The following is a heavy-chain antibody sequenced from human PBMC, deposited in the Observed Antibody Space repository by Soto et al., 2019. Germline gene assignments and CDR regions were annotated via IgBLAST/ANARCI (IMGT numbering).Heavy chain of an antibody. V-gene: IGHV4-31*03. Sequence: PSETLSLTCTVSGGSISSGGYYWSWIRQHPGKGLEWIGYIYYSGSTYYNPSLKSRVTISVDTSKNQFSLKLSSVTAADTAVYYCARDVNYGDYKYGMDVWGQGTTVTVSS. D-gene: IGHD4-17*01. CDR1: GGSISSGGYY. CDR3: ARDVNYGDYKYGMDV. CDR2: IYYSGST. J-gene: IGHJ6*02.